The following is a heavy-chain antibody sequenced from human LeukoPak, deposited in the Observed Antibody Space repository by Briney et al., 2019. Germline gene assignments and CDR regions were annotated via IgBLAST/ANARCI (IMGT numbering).Heavy chain of an antibody. CDR2: INPTGDST. D-gene: IGHD4-23*01. J-gene: IGHJ4*02. CDR1: GYTFSSYY. Sequence: ASVKVSCKASGYTFSSYYMHWVRQAPGQGLEWVGLINPTGDSTNYAQNFRGRVTMTRDTSTSTVYMDLSSLRSEDTAVYYCAREASGGYFGYWGQGTLDTVSS. V-gene: IGHV1-46*01. CDR3: AREASGGYFGY.